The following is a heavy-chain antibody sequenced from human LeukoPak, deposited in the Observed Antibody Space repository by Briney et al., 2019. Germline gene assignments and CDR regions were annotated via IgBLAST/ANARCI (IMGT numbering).Heavy chain of an antibody. CDR1: GYTFTGYY. J-gene: IGHJ4*02. V-gene: IGHV1-2*02. CDR3: ARLGSSGWCLVPRLDY. Sequence: ASVKVSCKASGYTFTGYYMHWVRQAPGQGLEWMGWINPNSGGTNYAQKFQGRVTMTRDTSISTAYMELSRLRSDDTAVYYCARLGSSGWCLVPRLDYWGQGTLVTVSS. D-gene: IGHD6-19*01. CDR2: INPNSGGT.